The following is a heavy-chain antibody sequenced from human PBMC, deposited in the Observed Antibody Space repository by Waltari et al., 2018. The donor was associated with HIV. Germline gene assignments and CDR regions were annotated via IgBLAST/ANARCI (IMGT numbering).Heavy chain of an antibody. V-gene: IGHV3-9*01. CDR3: AKDMGIFYAYGMDV. Sequence: QLGESGGGSVPPRRSLRLPCAADGFQCGNDSLNWVRQATGKALEWVSGISWNSGNIEYADSVKGRFTISRDNGKNSLYLQMNSLRSEDTGLYYCAKDMGIFYAYGMDVWGQGAAVTVSS. CDR2: ISWNSGNI. D-gene: IGHD2-8*01. J-gene: IGHJ6*02. CDR1: GFQCGNDS.